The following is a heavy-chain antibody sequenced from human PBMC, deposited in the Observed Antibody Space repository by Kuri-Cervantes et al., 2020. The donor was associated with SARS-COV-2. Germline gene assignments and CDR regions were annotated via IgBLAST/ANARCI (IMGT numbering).Heavy chain of an antibody. D-gene: IGHD4-17*01. J-gene: IGHJ6*03. CDR3: AREAYVDYDEATWREIDYYYYIDV. CDR1: GGSISSYY. CDR2: IYYSGST. V-gene: IGHV4-59*01. Sequence: GSLRLSCTVSGGSISSYYWCWIRQPPGKGLEWIGYIYYSGSTNYNPALTSRVTISVDTSKNQFSLKLCSVTAADTAVYYCAREAYVDYDEATWREIDYYYYIDVWGKGTTVTVSS.